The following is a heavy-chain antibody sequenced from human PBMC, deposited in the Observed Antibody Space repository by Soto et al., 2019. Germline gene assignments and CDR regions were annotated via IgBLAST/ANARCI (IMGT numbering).Heavy chain of an antibody. CDR3: AREGLDYYDSSGYYDFDY. J-gene: IGHJ4*02. CDR2: IKQDGSEK. V-gene: IGHV3-7*01. CDR1: GFTFSSYW. Sequence: VGSLRLSCAASGFTFSSYWMSWVRQAPGKGLEWVANIKQDGSEKYYVDSVKGRFTISRDNAKNSLYLQMNSLRAEDTAVYYCAREGLDYYDSSGYYDFDYWGQGTLVTVPS. D-gene: IGHD3-22*01.